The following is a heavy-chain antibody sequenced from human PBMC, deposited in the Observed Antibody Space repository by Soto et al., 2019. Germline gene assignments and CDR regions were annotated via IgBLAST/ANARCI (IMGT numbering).Heavy chain of an antibody. Sequence: GGSLRLSCAASGFTFSSYAMHWVRQAPGKGLEWVAVISYDGSNKYYADSVKGRFTISRDNSKNTLYLQMNSLRAEDTAVYYCARGPRHSVAGTSVYWGQGTLVTVSS. V-gene: IGHV3-30-3*01. CDR1: GFTFSSYA. CDR3: ARGPRHSVAGTSVY. CDR2: ISYDGSNK. J-gene: IGHJ4*02. D-gene: IGHD6-19*01.